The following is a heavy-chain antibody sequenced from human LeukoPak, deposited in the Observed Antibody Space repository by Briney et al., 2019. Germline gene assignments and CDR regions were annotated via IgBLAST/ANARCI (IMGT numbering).Heavy chain of an antibody. CDR1: GFTFSSYW. D-gene: IGHD2-2*01. V-gene: IGHV3-7*01. CDR3: ARDRVGVQVPAANTNWFDP. Sequence: GGSLRLSCAASGFTFSSYWMSWVRQAPGKGLEWVANIKQDGSEKYYADSVKGRFTISRDNSKNTLYLQMNSLRAEDTAVYYCARDRVGVQVPAANTNWFDPWGQGTLVTVSS. J-gene: IGHJ5*02. CDR2: IKQDGSEK.